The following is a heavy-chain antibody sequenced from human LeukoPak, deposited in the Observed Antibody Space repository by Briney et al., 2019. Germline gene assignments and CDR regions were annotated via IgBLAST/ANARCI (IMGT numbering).Heavy chain of an antibody. D-gene: IGHD3-22*01. CDR3: ARDPDDSSGYYFGY. V-gene: IGHV4-59*12. Sequence: SETLSLTCTVSGGSISRYYWSWIRQPPGKGLEWIGYIYYTWTTSYNPSLKSRVTLLVDTSNNQFSLKLSSVTAADTAVYYCARDPDDSSGYYFGYWGQGTLVTVSS. J-gene: IGHJ4*02. CDR1: GGSISRYY. CDR2: IYYTWTT.